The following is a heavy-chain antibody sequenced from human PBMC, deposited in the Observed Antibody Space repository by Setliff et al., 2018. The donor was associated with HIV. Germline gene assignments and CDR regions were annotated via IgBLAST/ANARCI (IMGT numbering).Heavy chain of an antibody. CDR1: GDSITTGGYY. D-gene: IGHD3-10*01. J-gene: IGHJ6*03. V-gene: IGHV4-31*03. Sequence: SGTLSLTCSVSGDSITTGGYYWTWIRQPPGKGLEWVGYIYHSGTTYYNLSLKSRLTISLDTSNNRFSLRMRSVTAADTAVYFCARGFGDPFYFYYMDVWGKGTTGTVS. CDR3: ARGFGDPFYFYYMDV. CDR2: IYHSGTT.